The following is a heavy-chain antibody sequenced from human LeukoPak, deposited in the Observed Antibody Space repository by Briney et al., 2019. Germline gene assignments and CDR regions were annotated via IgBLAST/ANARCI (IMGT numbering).Heavy chain of an antibody. Sequence: SETLSLTCAVYGGSFSGYYWSWIRQPPGKGLEWIGEINHSGSTNYNPSLKSRVTISVDTSKNQFSLKLSSVTAADTAVYYCARGPYDILTGYYSPSRGAFDIWGQGTMVTVSS. CDR2: INHSGST. J-gene: IGHJ3*02. CDR1: GGSFSGYY. CDR3: ARGPYDILTGYYSPSRGAFDI. V-gene: IGHV4-34*01. D-gene: IGHD3-9*01.